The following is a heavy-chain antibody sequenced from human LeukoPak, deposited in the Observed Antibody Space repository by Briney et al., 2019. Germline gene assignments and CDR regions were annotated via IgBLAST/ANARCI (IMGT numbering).Heavy chain of an antibody. V-gene: IGHV1-18*01. CDR3: ARDQSVGIAARPVPVDY. Sequence: ASVKVSCKASGYTSTSYGISWVRQAPGQGLEWMGWISAYNGNTNYAQKLQGRVTMTTDTSTSTAYMELRSLRSDDTAVYYCARDQSVGIAARPVPVDYWGQGTLVTVSS. J-gene: IGHJ4*02. D-gene: IGHD6-6*01. CDR2: ISAYNGNT. CDR1: GYTSTSYG.